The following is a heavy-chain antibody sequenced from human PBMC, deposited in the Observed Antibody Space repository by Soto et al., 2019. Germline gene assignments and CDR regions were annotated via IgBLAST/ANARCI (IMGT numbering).Heavy chain of an antibody. CDR1: GFTFSDYY. CDR3: ARDRTHDAFDI. J-gene: IGHJ3*02. V-gene: IGHV3-11*06. CDR2: ISSSSTYT. Sequence: QVQLVESGGGLVKPGGSLRLSCAASGFTFSDYYMSWIRQAPGKGLEWVSYISSSSTYTNYAASVKGRFTISRDNAKNSLYLQMNSLRAEDTAIYYCARDRTHDAFDIWGQGTVVTVSS.